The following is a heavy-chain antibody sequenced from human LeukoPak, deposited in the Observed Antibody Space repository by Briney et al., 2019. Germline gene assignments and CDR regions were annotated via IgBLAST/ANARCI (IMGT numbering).Heavy chain of an antibody. D-gene: IGHD7-27*01. V-gene: IGHV4-4*07. Sequence: SETLSLTCSVSCACLTIYYWNWIRQPAGKGLEWIGRYASGTTTHNPSLKSQFTLLIDTSKNQVSRHESRVHTANTAVYYRATGDHSFDNWGQGTLVTVTP. CDR2: YASGTT. J-gene: IGHJ4*02. CDR3: ATGDHSFDN. CDR1: CACLTIYY.